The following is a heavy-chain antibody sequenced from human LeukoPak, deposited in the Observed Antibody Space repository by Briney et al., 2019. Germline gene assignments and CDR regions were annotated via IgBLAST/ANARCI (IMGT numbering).Heavy chain of an antibody. CDR3: ARDQISNWNDWSPWFDP. J-gene: IGHJ5*02. CDR1: GGTFSSYT. Sequence: ASVKVSCKASGGTFSSYTISWVRQAPGQGLEWMGKIIPILGIANYAQKFQGRVTITADKSTSTAYMELSSLRSEDTAVYYCARDQISNWNDWSPWFDPWRQGTLVTVSS. D-gene: IGHD1-20*01. CDR2: IIPILGIA. V-gene: IGHV1-69*02.